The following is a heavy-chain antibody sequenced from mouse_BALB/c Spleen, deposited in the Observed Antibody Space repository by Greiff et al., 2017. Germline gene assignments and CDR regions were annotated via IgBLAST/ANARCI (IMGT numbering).Heavy chain of an antibody. Sequence: QVQLKQSGADLVMPGASLKMSCKASGYTFTDYWMHWVRQRPGQGLEWIGAIDTSASYTSYNQKFKGKATLTVDESSCTAYMQLSSPTSEDSAVYYCERSPYGSRMDYGGQGTSVTVSS. J-gene: IGHJ4*01. CDR2: IDTSASYT. CDR3: ERSPYGSRMDY. V-gene: IGHV1-69*01. D-gene: IGHD1-1*01. CDR1: GYTFTDYW.